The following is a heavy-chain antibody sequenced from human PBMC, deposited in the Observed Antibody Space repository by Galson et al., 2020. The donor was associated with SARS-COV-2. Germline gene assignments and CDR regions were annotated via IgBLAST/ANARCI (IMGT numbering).Heavy chain of an antibody. D-gene: IGHD3-22*01. Sequence: ASETLSLTCSVAGGSISGSSYYWGWIRQPPGKGLEWIGTIYYSGTTYYNQSLRSRLSISLATSKNQFSLNLRSVTAADTAMYYCARSSPSFPDGSGYQYYYYTLDVWGQGTTVTVSS. J-gene: IGHJ6*02. CDR3: ARSSPSFPDGSGYQYYYYTLDV. CDR1: GGSISGSSYY. V-gene: IGHV4-39*07. CDR2: IYYSGTT.